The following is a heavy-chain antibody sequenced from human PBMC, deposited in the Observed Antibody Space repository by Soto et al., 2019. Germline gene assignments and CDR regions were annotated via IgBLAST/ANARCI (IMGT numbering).Heavy chain of an antibody. J-gene: IGHJ6*02. CDR2: ISYDGSNK. CDR1: GFTFSSYA. D-gene: IGHD6-25*01. V-gene: IGHV3-30-3*01. Sequence: GGSLRLSCAAPGFTFSSYAMHWVRQAPGKGLEWVAVISYDGSNKYYADSVKGRFTISRDNSKNTLYLQMNSLRAEDTAVYYCARVRGYGPYYYYGMDVWGQGTTVTVSS. CDR3: ARVRGYGPYYYYGMDV.